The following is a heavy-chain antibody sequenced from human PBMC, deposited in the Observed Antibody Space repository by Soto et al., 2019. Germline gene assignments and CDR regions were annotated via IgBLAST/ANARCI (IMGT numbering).Heavy chain of an antibody. D-gene: IGHD6-13*01. J-gene: IGHJ5*02. CDR3: ARDVWGIAAAGRFPYNWFDP. V-gene: IGHV3-33*01. CDR1: GFTFSSYG. CDR2: IWYDGSNK. Sequence: QVQLVESGGGVVQPGRSLRLSCAASGFTFSSYGMHWVRQAPGKGLEWVAVIWYDGSNKYYADSVKGRFTISRDNSKNTRYLQMNSLRAEDTAVYYCARDVWGIAAAGRFPYNWFDPWGQGTLVTVSS.